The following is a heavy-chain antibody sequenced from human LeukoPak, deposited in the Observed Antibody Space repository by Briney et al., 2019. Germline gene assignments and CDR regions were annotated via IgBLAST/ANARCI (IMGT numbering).Heavy chain of an antibody. CDR1: GFTFSSYA. J-gene: IGHJ4*02. CDR2: ISSNGGST. Sequence: GGSLRLSCAASGFTFSSYAMHWVRQAPGKGLEYVSAISSNGGSTYYANSVKGRFTISRDNSKNTLYLQMGSLRAEDMAVYYCARELFAAYGDWGQGTLVTVSS. V-gene: IGHV3-64*01. CDR3: ARELFAAYGD. D-gene: IGHD4-17*01.